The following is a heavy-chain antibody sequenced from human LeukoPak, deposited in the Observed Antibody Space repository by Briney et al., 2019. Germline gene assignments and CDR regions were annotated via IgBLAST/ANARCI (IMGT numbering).Heavy chain of an antibody. Sequence: PGRSLRLSCAASGFTFSSYGMHWVRQAPGKGLEWVAVIWYDGSNKYYADSVKGRFTISRDNSKNTLYLQMNSLRAEDTAVYYCATRYSYGQWPDYWGQGTLVTVSS. CDR3: ATRYSYGQWPDY. V-gene: IGHV3-33*01. CDR2: IWYDGSNK. D-gene: IGHD5-18*01. CDR1: GFTFSSYG. J-gene: IGHJ4*02.